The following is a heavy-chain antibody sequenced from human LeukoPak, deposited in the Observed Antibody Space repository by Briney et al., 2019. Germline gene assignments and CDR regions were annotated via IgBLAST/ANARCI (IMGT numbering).Heavy chain of an antibody. J-gene: IGHJ4*02. CDR2: IYSGGTT. V-gene: IGHV3-66*01. CDR3: ARAQGRGFDY. CDR1: GFNVSSSF. Sequence: WGSLRLSCAASGFNVSSSFLSWVRQAPGKGLEYVSVIYSGGTTYYADSVKGRFTISRDNSKNTVHLQMNSLRAEDTAVYYCARAQGRGFDYWGQGTLVTVSA.